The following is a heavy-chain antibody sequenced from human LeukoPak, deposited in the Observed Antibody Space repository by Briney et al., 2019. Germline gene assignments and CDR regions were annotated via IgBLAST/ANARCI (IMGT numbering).Heavy chain of an antibody. J-gene: IGHJ3*02. CDR3: AKDYLWFGELSAPLDAFDI. V-gene: IGHV3-30*18. CDR2: ISYDGSNK. Sequence: GGSLRLSCAASGVTFSSYGMHWVRQAPGKGLEWVAVISYDGSNKYYADSVKGRFTISRDNSKNTLYLQMNSLRAEDTAVYYCAKDYLWFGELSAPLDAFDIWGQGTMVTVSS. D-gene: IGHD3-10*01. CDR1: GVTFSSYG.